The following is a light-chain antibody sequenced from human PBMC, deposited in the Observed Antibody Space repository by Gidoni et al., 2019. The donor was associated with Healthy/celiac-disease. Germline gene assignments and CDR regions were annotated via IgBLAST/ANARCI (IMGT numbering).Light chain of an antibody. CDR2: LGS. V-gene: IGKV2-28*01. Sequence: DIVMPQSPLSLPVTPGEPASISCRSSQSLLHSNGYNYLDWYLQKPGQSPQLLIYLGSNRASGVPDRFSGSGSGKDFTLKISRVEAEDVGVYYCMQALQTPTFGPGTKVDIK. CDR3: MQALQTPT. J-gene: IGKJ3*01. CDR1: QSLLHSNGYNY.